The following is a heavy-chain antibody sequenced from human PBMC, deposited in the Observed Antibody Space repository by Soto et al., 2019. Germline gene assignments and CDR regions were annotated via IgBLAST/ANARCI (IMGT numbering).Heavy chain of an antibody. V-gene: IGHV1-2*04. CDR2: INPNSGGT. D-gene: IGHD3-22*01. Sequence: GASVKVSCKASGYTFTGYYMHWVRQAPGQGLEWMGWINPNSGGTNYAQKFQGWVTMTRDTSISTAYMELSSLGSEDTAVYYCARDGYYDSSGQGYGMDVWGQGTTVTVS. CDR3: ARDGYYDSSGQGYGMDV. J-gene: IGHJ6*02. CDR1: GYTFTGYY.